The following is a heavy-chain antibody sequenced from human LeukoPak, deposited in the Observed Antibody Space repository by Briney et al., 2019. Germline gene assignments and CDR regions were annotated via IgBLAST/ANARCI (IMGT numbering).Heavy chain of an antibody. CDR2: IIPIFGTA. CDR1: GYTFTGYY. V-gene: IGHV1-69*06. J-gene: IGHJ4*02. D-gene: IGHD6-19*01. CDR3: ASFPHMAGPFDY. Sequence: ASVKVSCKASGYTFTGYYMHWVRQAPGQGLEWMGGIIPIFGTANYAQKFQGRVTITADKSTSTAYMGLSSLRSEDTAVYYCASFPHMAGPFDYWGQGTLVTVSS.